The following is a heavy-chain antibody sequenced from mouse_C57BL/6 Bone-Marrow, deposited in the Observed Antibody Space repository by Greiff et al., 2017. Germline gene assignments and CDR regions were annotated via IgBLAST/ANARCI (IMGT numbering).Heavy chain of an antibody. CDR1: GFSFNTYA. V-gene: IGHV10-1*01. D-gene: IGHD2-4*01. CDR3: VRNDFSLAY. Sequence: EVQLVESGGGLVQPKGSLKLSCAASGFSFNTYAMNWVRQAPGKGLEWVARIRSKSNNYATYYADSVKDRFTISRDDSESMLYLQMNNLKSEDTAMYYCVRNDFSLAYWGQGTLVTVSA. CDR2: IRSKSNNYAT. J-gene: IGHJ3*01.